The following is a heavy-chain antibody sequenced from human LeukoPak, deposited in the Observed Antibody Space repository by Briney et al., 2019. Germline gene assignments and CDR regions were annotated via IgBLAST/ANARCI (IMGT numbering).Heavy chain of an antibody. D-gene: IGHD3-22*01. CDR2: ISSSGGTT. CDR1: GFIFSNFG. CDR3: AKGRSYDSSGYRVHGAFDI. Sequence: GGTLRLSCAASGFIFSNFGMSWVRQAPGKGLEWVSAISSSGGTTYYADSVKGRFTISRDKSRNTLFLQMNSLRAEDTAVYYCAKGRSYDSSGYRVHGAFDIWGQGTMVTVSS. V-gene: IGHV3-23*01. J-gene: IGHJ3*02.